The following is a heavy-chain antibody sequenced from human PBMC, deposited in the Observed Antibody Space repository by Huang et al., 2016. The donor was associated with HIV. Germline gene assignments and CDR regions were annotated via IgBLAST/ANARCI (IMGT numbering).Heavy chain of an antibody. D-gene: IGHD6-19*01. J-gene: IGHJ4*02. CDR3: ARLTSGWYQDY. CDR1: GYSFTNYD. CDR2: MVPNSGKT. V-gene: IGHV1-8*01. Sequence: QVQLVQSGAEVKKPGASVRVSCKTSGYSFTNYDINWVRRAPGQGLECVGWMVPNSGKTAYAQKFQGRVTLTRDTPTGTAYMDLRSLRSDDTAVYFCARLTSGWYQDYWGQGTLVTVSS.